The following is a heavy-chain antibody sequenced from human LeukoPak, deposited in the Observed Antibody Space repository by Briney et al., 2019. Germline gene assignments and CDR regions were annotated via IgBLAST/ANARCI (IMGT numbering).Heavy chain of an antibody. CDR2: IKEDGSGK. D-gene: IGHD6-13*01. CDR1: GFTFNNYC. CDR3: TRVGSSWYNAGGFDY. J-gene: IGHJ4*02. V-gene: IGHV3-7*01. Sequence: GGSLRLSCAAAGFTFNNYCMSWVRQAPGKGLEWVANIKEDGSGKYYVDSVKGRFTISRDNDKNSVSLQMNSLKAEDTAVYYCTRVGSSWYNAGGFDYWGQGTLVTVSS.